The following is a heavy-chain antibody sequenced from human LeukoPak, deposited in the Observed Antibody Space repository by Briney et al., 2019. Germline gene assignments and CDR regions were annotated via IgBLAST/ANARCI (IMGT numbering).Heavy chain of an antibody. CDR1: GFTFSSYA. V-gene: IGHV3-23*01. CDR2: ISGSGGST. J-gene: IGHJ5*02. Sequence: GGPLRLSCAASGFTFSSYAMSWVRQAPGKGLEWVSAISGSGGSTYYADSVKSRFTISRDNSKNTLYLQMNSLRAEDTAVYYCAKDRFVGYSNYYRWFDPWGQGTLVTVSS. CDR3: AKDRFVGYSNYYRWFDP. D-gene: IGHD4-11*01.